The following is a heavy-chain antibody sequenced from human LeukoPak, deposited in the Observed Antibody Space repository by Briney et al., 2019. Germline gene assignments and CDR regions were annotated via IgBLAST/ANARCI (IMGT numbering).Heavy chain of an antibody. CDR3: ARGLRVGYSSSYFDY. V-gene: IGHV4-59*12. Sequence: SETLSLTCTVSGGSISSYYWSWIRQPPGKGLEWIGYIYYSGSTNYNPSLKSRVTISVDTSKNQFSLKLSSVTAADTAVYYCARGLRVGYSSSYFDYWGQGTLVTVSS. CDR1: GGSISSYY. D-gene: IGHD6-13*01. J-gene: IGHJ4*02. CDR2: IYYSGST.